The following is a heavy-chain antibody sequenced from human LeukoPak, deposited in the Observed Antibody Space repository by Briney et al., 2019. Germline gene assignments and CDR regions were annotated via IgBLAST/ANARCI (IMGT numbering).Heavy chain of an antibody. CDR3: ARQSTAMGTFDY. Sequence: SETLSLTCTVSGGSISRSSYYWGWIRQPPGKGLEWIGSIYYSGNTYYNPSLKSRVTISVDTSKNQFSLKVSSVTAADTAVYYCARQSTAMGTFDYWGQGTLVPVSS. D-gene: IGHD5-18*01. CDR2: IYYSGNT. CDR1: GGSISRSSYY. V-gene: IGHV4-39*01. J-gene: IGHJ4*02.